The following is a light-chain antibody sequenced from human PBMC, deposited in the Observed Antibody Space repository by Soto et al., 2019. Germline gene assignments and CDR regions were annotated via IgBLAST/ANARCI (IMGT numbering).Light chain of an antibody. Sequence: ESMLTQSPGTLSLSPGERATLSCRASQSVSTRYLAWYHQKPGQAPRLLIYGASIRATCIPDRFSGSGCGSDFSVTISRLEPDDFAVSYCHQFGSSPPAFTFGQGTKLEI. CDR2: GAS. J-gene: IGKJ2*01. V-gene: IGKV3-20*01. CDR3: HQFGSSPPAFT. CDR1: QSVSTRY.